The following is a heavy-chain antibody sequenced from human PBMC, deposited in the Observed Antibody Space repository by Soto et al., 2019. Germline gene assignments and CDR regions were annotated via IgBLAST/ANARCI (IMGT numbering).Heavy chain of an antibody. CDR1: GFTFDDYT. CDR2: ISWDGGST. CDR3: AKDLRGYSYGVDAFDI. Sequence: PGGSLRLSCAASGFTFDDYTMHWVLQAPWKGLEWVSLISWDGGSTYYADSVKGRFTISRDNSKNSLYLQMNSLRTEDTALYYCAKDLRGYSYGVDAFDIWGQGTMVTVSS. J-gene: IGHJ3*02. D-gene: IGHD5-18*01. V-gene: IGHV3-43*01.